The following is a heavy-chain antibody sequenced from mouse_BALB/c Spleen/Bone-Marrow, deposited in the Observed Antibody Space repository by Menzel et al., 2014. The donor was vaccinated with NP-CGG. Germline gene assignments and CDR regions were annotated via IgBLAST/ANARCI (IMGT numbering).Heavy chain of an antibody. V-gene: IGHV1-82*01. Sequence: QVQLQQSGLELVKPGASVKISCKASGYAFSSSWMNWVKQRPGQGPEWIGRIYPGDGDTNYNGKFKGKATLTADKSSSTAYMQLSSLTSVDSAVYFCARSDGYRTMDYWGQGTSVTVSS. J-gene: IGHJ4*01. D-gene: IGHD2-3*01. CDR2: IYPGDGDT. CDR3: ARSDGYRTMDY. CDR1: GYAFSSSW.